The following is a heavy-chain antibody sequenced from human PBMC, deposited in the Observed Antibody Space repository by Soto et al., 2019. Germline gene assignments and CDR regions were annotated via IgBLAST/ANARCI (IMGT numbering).Heavy chain of an antibody. CDR3: TRVSRGHWVDY. CDR1: HFSFSTSW. Sequence: EVYLVESGGGLVQPGGSLRLSCAASHFSFSTSWMNWIRQAPGKGLEWVANINPDGSAKYYVDSLKGRFTISRDNAKNSLELQMNSLRAEDTAVYFCTRVSRGHWVDYWGQGALVTVSS. V-gene: IGHV3-7*03. D-gene: IGHD3-10*01. CDR2: INPDGSAK. J-gene: IGHJ4*02.